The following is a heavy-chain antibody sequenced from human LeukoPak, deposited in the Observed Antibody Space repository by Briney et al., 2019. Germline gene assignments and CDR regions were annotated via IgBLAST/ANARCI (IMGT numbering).Heavy chain of an antibody. V-gene: IGHV4-39*07. J-gene: IGHJ5*02. CDR3: ARNTYDWSTRYNWFDP. CDR2: IYYSGNT. CDR1: GGSISSGAYY. Sequence: PSETLSLTCSVSGGSISSGAYYWAWIRQPPGKGPEWSGSIYYSGNTNYNPSLKSRVTISVDTSKNHLSLKLNSVTAADTAVYYCARNTYDWSTRYNWFDPWGQGTLVTVSS. D-gene: IGHD3-9*01.